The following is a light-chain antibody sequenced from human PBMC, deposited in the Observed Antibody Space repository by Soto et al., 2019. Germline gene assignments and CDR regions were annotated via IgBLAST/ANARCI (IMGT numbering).Light chain of an antibody. CDR1: SSDVGGYNY. J-gene: IGLJ2*01. Sequence: QSALTQPRSVSGSPGQSVTISCTGTSSDVGGYNYVSWYQQHPVKAPKLMIYDVSKRPSGVPDRFSGSKSGNTASLTIAGLQAEDEADYSCCSYAGSYVVFGGGTKLTVL. CDR3: CSYAGSYVV. V-gene: IGLV2-11*01. CDR2: DVS.